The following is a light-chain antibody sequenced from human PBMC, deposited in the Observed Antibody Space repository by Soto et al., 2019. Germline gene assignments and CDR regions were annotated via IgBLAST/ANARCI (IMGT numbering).Light chain of an antibody. CDR2: GAS. CDR1: QSVSSSY. J-gene: IGKJ5*01. Sequence: EIVLTQSPGTLSLSPGERATLSCRASQSVSSSYLAWYQQKPGQAPRLLIYGASSRATGIPERFSGSGSGTDFTLTISRLEPEDFAVYYCQQYGSSPGITFGQGTRLEIK. CDR3: QQYGSSPGIT. V-gene: IGKV3-20*01.